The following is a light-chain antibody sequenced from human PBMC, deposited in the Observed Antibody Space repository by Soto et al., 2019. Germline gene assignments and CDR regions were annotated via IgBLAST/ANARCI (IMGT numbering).Light chain of an antibody. V-gene: IGKV1-5*01. CDR2: DAS. CDR1: QNISDW. J-gene: IGKJ5*01. CDR3: QQTYTSRIT. Sequence: DIQMTQSPSTLSASVGDRVTITCRASQNISDWLAWYQQTPGKAPKLLIYDASSLESGVPSRFSGSGSGTDFTLTVSSLQPEDFATYYCQQTYTSRITFGLGTRLEIK.